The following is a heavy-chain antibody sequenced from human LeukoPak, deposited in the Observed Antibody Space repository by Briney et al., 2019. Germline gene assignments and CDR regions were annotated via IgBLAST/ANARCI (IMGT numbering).Heavy chain of an antibody. CDR3: ARDGAYYYYMDV. CDR2: INSDGSST. V-gene: IGHV3-74*01. J-gene: IGHJ6*03. Sequence: GGPLRLSCAASGFTFSSYRMHWVRQAPGKGLVWVSRINSDGSSTSYADSVKGRFTISRDNAKNTLYLQMNSLRAEDTAVYYCARDGAYYYYMDVWGKGTTVTISS. CDR1: GFTFSSYR. D-gene: IGHD4/OR15-4a*01.